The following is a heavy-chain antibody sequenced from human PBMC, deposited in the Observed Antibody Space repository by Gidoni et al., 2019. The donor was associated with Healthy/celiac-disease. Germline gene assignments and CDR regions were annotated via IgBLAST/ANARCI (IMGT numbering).Heavy chain of an antibody. CDR2: IYYSGST. Sequence: QLQLQESGPGLVKPSETLSLTCTVSGGSISSSSYYWGWIRQPPGKGLEWIGSIYYSGSTYYNPSLKSRVTISVDTSKNQFSLKLSSVTAADTAVYYCARTYYDYVWGSYRYGLCQDAFDIWGQGTMVTVSS. D-gene: IGHD3-16*02. CDR3: ARTYYDYVWGSYRYGLCQDAFDI. J-gene: IGHJ3*02. CDR1: GGSISSSSYY. V-gene: IGHV4-39*01.